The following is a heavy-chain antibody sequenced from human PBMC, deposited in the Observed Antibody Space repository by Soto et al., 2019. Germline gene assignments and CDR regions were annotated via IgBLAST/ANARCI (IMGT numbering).Heavy chain of an antibody. V-gene: IGHV1-69*13. CDR3: ARGGHSGSYGYYYYYGMDV. CDR2: IIPIFGTA. D-gene: IGHD1-26*01. CDR1: GGTFSSYA. J-gene: IGHJ6*02. Sequence: GASVKVSCKASGGTFSSYAISWVRQAPGQGLEWMGGIIPIFGTANYAQKFQGRVTITADESTGTAYMELSSLRSEDTAVYYCARGGHSGSYGYYYYYGMDVWGQGTTVTVS.